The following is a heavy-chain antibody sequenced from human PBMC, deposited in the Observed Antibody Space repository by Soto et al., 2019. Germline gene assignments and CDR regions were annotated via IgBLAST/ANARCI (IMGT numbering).Heavy chain of an antibody. D-gene: IGHD6-19*01. J-gene: IGHJ4*02. CDR1: NDSLSSHF. CDR3: SISMAVPDPHTAFDF. CDR2: INPNSGGT. Sequence: ASVKVSCKASNDSLSSHFIHWVRQAPGEGLEWMGWINPNSGGTDYAQKFQDRVTMTSDTSITTAYMELSRLTSDDTAIYYCSISMAVPDPHTAFDFWGQGVPVTVSS. V-gene: IGHV1-2*02.